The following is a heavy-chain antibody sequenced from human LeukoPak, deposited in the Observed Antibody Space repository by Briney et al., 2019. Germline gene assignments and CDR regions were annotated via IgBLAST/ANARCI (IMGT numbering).Heavy chain of an antibody. CDR3: ASGKSGYSDY. D-gene: IGHD3-22*01. V-gene: IGHV4-30-2*01. CDR1: GGSISSGGYS. CDR2: IYHSGST. Sequence: SETLSLTCAVSGGSISSGGYSWSWIRQPPGKGLEWIGYIYHSGSTYYNPSLKSRVTISVDTSKNQFSLKLSSVTAADTAVYYCASGKSGYSDYWGQGTLVTVSS. J-gene: IGHJ4*02.